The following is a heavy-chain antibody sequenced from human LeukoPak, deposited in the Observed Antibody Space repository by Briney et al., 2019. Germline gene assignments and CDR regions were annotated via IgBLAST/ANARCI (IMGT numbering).Heavy chain of an antibody. CDR1: GFTFTDYA. D-gene: IGHD3-10*01. Sequence: PGGSLRLSCAASGFTFTDYAMSWVRQAPGKGLEWVSGINRSGGSTYYAESVKGRFTISRGYSKNTLRLQMNSLTAADTAVYYCAQDAHYLESLHGALYFQNWCQGTRVTVSS. J-gene: IGHJ1*01. CDR2: INRSGGST. V-gene: IGHV3-23*01. CDR3: AQDAHYLESLHGALYFQN.